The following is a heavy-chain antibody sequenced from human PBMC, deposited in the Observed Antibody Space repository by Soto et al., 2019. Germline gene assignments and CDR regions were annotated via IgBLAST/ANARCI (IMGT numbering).Heavy chain of an antibody. J-gene: IGHJ2*01. CDR3: ARRGGGYCSGGSCYSWYFDL. CDR2: IGTAGDT. V-gene: IGHV3-13*04. CDR1: GFTFSSYD. D-gene: IGHD2-15*01. Sequence: EVQLVESGGGLVQPGGSLRLSCAASGFTFSSYDMHWVRQATGKGLEWVSAIGTAGDTYYPGSVKGRFTISRENAKSSLYLQMNSLRAGDTAVYYCARRGGGYCSGGSCYSWYFDLWGRGTLVTVSS.